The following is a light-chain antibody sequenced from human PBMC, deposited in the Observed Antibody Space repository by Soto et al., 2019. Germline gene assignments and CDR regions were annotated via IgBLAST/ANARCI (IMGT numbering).Light chain of an antibody. CDR2: AAS. CDR3: QESHST. V-gene: IGKV1-39*01. J-gene: IGKJ2*01. Sequence: DAQMTQSPSSLSASVGDSVTITCRASQSIGTYLDWYQHKPGKAPKLLIYAASSLQSGVPSRFSGSGSRTDITLTISSLQPEYCATYSCQESHSTFGQGTKLEIK. CDR1: QSIGTY.